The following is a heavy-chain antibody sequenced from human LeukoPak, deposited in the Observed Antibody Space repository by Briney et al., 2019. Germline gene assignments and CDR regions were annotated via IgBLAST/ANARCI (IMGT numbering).Heavy chain of an antibody. D-gene: IGHD1-14*01. Sequence: ASVKVSCKASGYTFTNYGISWVQQAPGQGLEWMGWISAYNGDTDYAQKLQGRVTMTTDTSTSTAYMELRSLSSDDTAVYYCARDNQGDLDHWGQGTLVTVSS. V-gene: IGHV1-18*01. J-gene: IGHJ4*02. CDR3: ARDNQGDLDH. CDR2: ISAYNGDT. CDR1: GYTFTNYG.